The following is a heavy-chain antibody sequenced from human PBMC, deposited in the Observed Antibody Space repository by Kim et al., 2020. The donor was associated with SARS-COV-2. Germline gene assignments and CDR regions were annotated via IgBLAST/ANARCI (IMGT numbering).Heavy chain of an antibody. CDR2: IYYSGST. CDR3: ARHLGLTNWFDP. CDR1: GGSISSSSYY. J-gene: IGHJ5*02. Sequence: SETLSLTCTVSGGSISSSSYYWGWIRQPPGKGLEWIGSIYYSGSTYYNPSLKSRVTISVDTSKNQFSLKLSSVTAADTAVYYCARHLGLTNWFDPWGQGTLVTVSS. V-gene: IGHV4-39*01. D-gene: IGHD7-27*01.